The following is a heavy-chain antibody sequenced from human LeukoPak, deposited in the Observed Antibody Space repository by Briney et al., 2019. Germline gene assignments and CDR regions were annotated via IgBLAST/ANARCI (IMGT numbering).Heavy chain of an antibody. V-gene: IGHV3-23*01. CDR2: ISGGGGST. D-gene: IGHD3-22*01. CDR1: GFTFSSYA. CDR3: ARNCYDSSAYYYFDY. J-gene: IGHJ4*02. Sequence: GGSLRLSCAASGFTFSSYAMSWVRQSPGKGLEWVSAISGGGGSTYYADSVKGRFTISRDNSKNTLYLQMNSLRAEDTAVYYCARNCYDSSAYYYFDYWGQGTLVTVSS.